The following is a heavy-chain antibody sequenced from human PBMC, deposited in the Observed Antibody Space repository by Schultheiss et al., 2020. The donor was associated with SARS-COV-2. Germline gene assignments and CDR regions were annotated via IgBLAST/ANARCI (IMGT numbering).Heavy chain of an antibody. J-gene: IGHJ6*02. CDR2: INSDGSST. Sequence: GGSLRLSCAASGFTFSSYWMHWVRQAPGKGLVWVSRINSDGSSTSYADSVKGRFTISRDNAKNTLYLQMNSLRAEDTAVYYCAREVRDHYYGSGSYNYYYYGMDVWGQGTTVTVSS. CDR1: GFTFSSYW. V-gene: IGHV3-74*01. D-gene: IGHD3-10*01. CDR3: AREVRDHYYGSGSYNYYYYGMDV.